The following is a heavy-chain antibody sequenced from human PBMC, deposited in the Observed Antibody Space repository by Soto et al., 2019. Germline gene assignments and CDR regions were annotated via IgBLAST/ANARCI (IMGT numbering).Heavy chain of an antibody. V-gene: IGHV3-9*01. CDR2: ISWNSGSI. Sequence: SLRLSCAASGLTFDDYAMHWVRQAPGKGLEWVSGISWNSGSIGYADSVKGRFTISRDNAKNSLYLQMNSLRAEDTALYYCAKDIQYSSSYYYGMDVWGQGTTVTVSS. CDR1: GLTFDDYA. CDR3: AKDIQYSSSYYYGMDV. J-gene: IGHJ6*02. D-gene: IGHD5-18*01.